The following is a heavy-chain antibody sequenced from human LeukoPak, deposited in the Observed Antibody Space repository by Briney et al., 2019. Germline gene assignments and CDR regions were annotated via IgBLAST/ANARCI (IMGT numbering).Heavy chain of an antibody. CDR1: GDSISSGIYY. CDR2: IDHSGST. CDR3: ESGSYYNFDY. J-gene: IGHJ4*02. Sequence: KSSETLSLTCTVSGDSISSGIYYWNWIRQHPGKGLEWIGYIDHSGSTYYTPSLKSRVTISLDKSQNHFSLILDSVTAADTAVYYCESGSYYNFDYWGQGTLVTVSS. V-gene: IGHV4-31*03. D-gene: IGHD1-26*01.